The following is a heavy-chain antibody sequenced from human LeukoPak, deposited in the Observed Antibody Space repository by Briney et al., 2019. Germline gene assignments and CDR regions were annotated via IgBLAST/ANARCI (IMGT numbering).Heavy chain of an antibody. CDR1: GGSFSGYY. Sequence: SETLSLTCAVYGGSFSGYYWSWIRQPPGKGLEWIGEINHSGSTNYNPSLKSRVTISVDTSKNQFSLKLSSVTAADTAVYYCARGVTMIVVVVGAFDIWGQWTMVTVSS. D-gene: IGHD3-22*01. V-gene: IGHV4-34*01. CDR2: INHSGST. CDR3: ARGVTMIVVVVGAFDI. J-gene: IGHJ3*02.